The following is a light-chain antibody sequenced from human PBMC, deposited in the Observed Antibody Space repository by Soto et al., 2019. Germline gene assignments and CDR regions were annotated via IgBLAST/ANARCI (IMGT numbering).Light chain of an antibody. CDR3: QQSYTPPS. CDR2: AGS. CDR1: QTIGIS. Sequence: IQLTQSPSSLSASVGDRVTITCRASQTIGISLNWYQQEPGKVPKLLIYAGSSLQGGVTSRFRRDGSGTDFTLSISSLQPDDFATYYCQQSYTPPSFGQGTKVEI. J-gene: IGKJ1*01. V-gene: IGKV1-39*01.